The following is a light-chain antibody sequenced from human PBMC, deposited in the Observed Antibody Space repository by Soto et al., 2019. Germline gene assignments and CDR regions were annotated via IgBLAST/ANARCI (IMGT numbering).Light chain of an antibody. CDR1: QSISSW. Sequence: DIQMTQSPSTLSASVGDRVTITCRASQSISSWLAWYQQKSGKAPKLLIYKASSLESGVPSRFGGSGSGTEFTLTISSLQPDDFATYYCQQYNSYSWTFGQGTKVDIK. J-gene: IGKJ1*01. CDR2: KAS. CDR3: QQYNSYSWT. V-gene: IGKV1-5*03.